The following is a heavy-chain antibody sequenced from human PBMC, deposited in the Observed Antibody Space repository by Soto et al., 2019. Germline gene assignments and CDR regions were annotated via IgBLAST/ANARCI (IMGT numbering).Heavy chain of an antibody. Sequence: QVQLVQSGAEVKKPGSSVKVSCKASGGTFSSYTISWVRQAPGQGLEWMGRITPFLGKPNYAQKFQGRVTIXAXKXXSTAYMELSSLRSEDTAVYYCAMEYCSSTSCYRDYWGQGTLVTVSS. CDR2: ITPFLGKP. V-gene: IGHV1-69*02. CDR1: GGTFSSYT. D-gene: IGHD2-2*02. J-gene: IGHJ4*02. CDR3: AMEYCSSTSCYRDY.